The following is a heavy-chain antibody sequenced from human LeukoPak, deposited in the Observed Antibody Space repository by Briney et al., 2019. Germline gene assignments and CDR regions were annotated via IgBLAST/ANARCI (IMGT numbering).Heavy chain of an antibody. J-gene: IGHJ5*02. Sequence: GGSLRLSCAASGFTFDDYGMTWVRQAPGKGLEWVSHILSTGTTYYADSVRGRFTISRDNSKNTLYLLMTSLRADDTAVYYCATVKYDYGDPVGWFDPWGQGTLVTVSS. D-gene: IGHD4-17*01. CDR3: ATVKYDYGDPVGWFDP. V-gene: IGHV3-23*01. CDR1: GFTFDDYG. CDR2: ILSTGTT.